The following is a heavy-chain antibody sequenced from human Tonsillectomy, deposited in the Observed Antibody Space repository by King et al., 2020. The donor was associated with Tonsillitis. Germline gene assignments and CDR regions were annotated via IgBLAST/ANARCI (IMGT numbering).Heavy chain of an antibody. J-gene: IGHJ4*02. D-gene: IGHD1-26*01. V-gene: IGHV4-39*01. CDR1: GVSITTTNYF. CDR3: ARQISDPSASDF. CDR2: VSYSGNT. Sequence: QLQESGPGLVKPSETLSLTCTVSGVSITTTNYFWAWIRQPPGKGLEWIGFVSYSGNTYYNPSLKSRVTISMDTSNNQFSLRLSAVTATDTAVYYCARQISDPSASDFWGQGTLVTVSS.